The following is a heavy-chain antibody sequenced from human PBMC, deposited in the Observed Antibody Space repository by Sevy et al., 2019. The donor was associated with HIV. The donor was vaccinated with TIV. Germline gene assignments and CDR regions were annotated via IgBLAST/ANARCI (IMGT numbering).Heavy chain of an antibody. CDR1: GFSFSGSA. CDR2: IRSKGNNYAT. Sequence: GGSLRLSCAASGFSFSGSAMHWVRQASGKGLEWVGRIRSKGNNYATTYTASVKGTFTISRDDSKNTAYLQMNNLKNEDTAVYYCTRNYDNGGSYHMDVWGQGTTVTISS. CDR3: TRNYDNGGSYHMDV. D-gene: IGHD3-22*01. J-gene: IGHJ6*02. V-gene: IGHV3-73*01.